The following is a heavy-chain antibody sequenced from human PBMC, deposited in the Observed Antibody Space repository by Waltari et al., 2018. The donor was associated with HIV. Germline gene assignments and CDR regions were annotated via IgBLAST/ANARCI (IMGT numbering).Heavy chain of an antibody. D-gene: IGHD3-16*01. J-gene: IGHJ6*02. V-gene: IGHV1-8*01. CDR1: GYTFTSYD. Sequence: QVQLVQSGAEVKKPGASVKVSCKASGYTFTSYDINWVRQDTGQGLEWMGWMNPNSGNTGYAQKFQGRVTMTRNTSISTAYMELSSLRSEDTAVYYCAREEIGSYYYGMDVWGQGTTVTVSS. CDR2: MNPNSGNT. CDR3: AREEIGSYYYGMDV.